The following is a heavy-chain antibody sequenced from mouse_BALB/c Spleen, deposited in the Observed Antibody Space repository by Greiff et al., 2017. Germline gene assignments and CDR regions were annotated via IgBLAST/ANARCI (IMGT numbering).Heavy chain of an antibody. CDR2: IDPENGNT. D-gene: IGHD1-1*01. Sequence: EVKLQESGAELVRPGALVKLSCKASGFNIKDYYMHWVKQRPEQGLEWIGWIDPENGNTIYDPKFQGKASITADTSSNTAYLQLSSLTSEDTAVYYCARPEDYGSSIFDYWGQGTTLTVSS. CDR3: ARPEDYGSSIFDY. CDR1: GFNIKDYY. V-gene: IGHV14-1*02. J-gene: IGHJ2*01.